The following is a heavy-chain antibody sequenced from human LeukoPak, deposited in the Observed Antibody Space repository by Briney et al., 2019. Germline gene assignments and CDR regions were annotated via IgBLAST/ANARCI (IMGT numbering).Heavy chain of an antibody. V-gene: IGHV4-38-2*01. CDR3: ARQYDSYFYYYLDL. Sequence: PSETLSLTCGVSGYPINNAYNWVWIRQPPGKGLEWIGSLYHPDSTYYNPSLKSRVTMSVDTSRNQFSLRLSFVTAADTAVYYCARQYDSYFYYYLDLWGTGTTVTVSS. J-gene: IGHJ6*03. CDR2: LYHPDST. CDR1: GYPINNAYN. D-gene: IGHD2-2*01.